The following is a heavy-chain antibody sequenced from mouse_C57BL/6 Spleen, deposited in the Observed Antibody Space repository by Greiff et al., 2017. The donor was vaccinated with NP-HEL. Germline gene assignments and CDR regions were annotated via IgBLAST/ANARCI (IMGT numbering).Heavy chain of an antibody. D-gene: IGHD2-3*01. J-gene: IGHJ4*01. CDR2: INPYNGGT. CDR1: GYTFTDYY. V-gene: IGHV1-19*01. CDR3: ARRADGYYYAMDY. Sequence: EVQLQQSGPVLVKPGASVKMSCKASGYTFTDYYMNWVKQSHGKSLEWIGVINPYNGGTSYNQKFKGKATLTVDKSSSTAYMELNSLTSEDSAVYYCARRADGYYYAMDYWGQGTSVTVSS.